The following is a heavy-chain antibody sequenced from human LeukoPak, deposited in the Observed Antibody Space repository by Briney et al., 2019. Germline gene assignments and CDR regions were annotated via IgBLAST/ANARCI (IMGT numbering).Heavy chain of an antibody. V-gene: IGHV3-74*01. J-gene: IGHJ4*02. CDR2: INSDGSST. Sequence: GGSLRLSCAASGFTFSSYAMSWVRQAPGKGLVWVSRINSDGSSTGYADSVRGRFTISRDYAKNTLYLQMNSLRAEDTAVYYCASRAIAVANARGQGTLVTVSS. CDR3: ASRAIAVANA. CDR1: GFTFSSYA. D-gene: IGHD6-19*01.